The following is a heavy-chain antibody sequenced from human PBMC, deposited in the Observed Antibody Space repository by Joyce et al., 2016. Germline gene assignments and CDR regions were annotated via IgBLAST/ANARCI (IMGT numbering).Heavy chain of an antibody. D-gene: IGHD6-13*01. CDR2: ISDDGNNK. CDR3: ARALGGRLAAVGGWWFDY. Sequence: QVQLVESGGGVVQPGRSLRLSCAASGFTFSTFAMFWVRQAPGKGLGWVAVISDDGNNKYYADSVKGRFTISRDNSKNTLSLQMSSLKDEDTAVYYCARALGGRLAAVGGWWFDYWGQGTLVTVSS. J-gene: IGHJ4*02. V-gene: IGHV3-30-3*01. CDR1: GFTFSTFA.